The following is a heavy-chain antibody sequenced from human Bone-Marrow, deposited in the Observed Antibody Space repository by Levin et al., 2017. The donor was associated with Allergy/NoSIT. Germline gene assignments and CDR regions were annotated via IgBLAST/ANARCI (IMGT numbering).Heavy chain of an antibody. CDR3: VRDRGYGPDYDY. J-gene: IGHJ4*02. CDR1: GLIFSDYW. Sequence: HAGGSLRLSCATSGLIFSDYWMSWVRQAPGKGLEWVANIKEDSSDKNYVDSVKGRFTISRDNAKNSLYLQMNSLRVEDTAVYYCVRDRGYGPDYDYWGQGTLVTVSS. V-gene: IGHV3-7*03. D-gene: IGHD5-18*01. CDR2: IKEDSSDK.